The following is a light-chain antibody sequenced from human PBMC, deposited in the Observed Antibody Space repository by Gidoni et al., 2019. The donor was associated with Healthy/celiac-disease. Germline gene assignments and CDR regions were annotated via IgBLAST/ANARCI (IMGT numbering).Light chain of an antibody. Sequence: SYELTQPPSVSVSPGQTARITFSGDALPKQYAYWYPQKPGQAPVLVIYKDSERPSGIPERFSGSSSGTTVTLTISGVQAEDEADYYCQSADSSGTYYVFGTGTKVTVL. CDR1: ALPKQY. J-gene: IGLJ1*01. CDR3: QSADSSGTYYV. CDR2: KDS. V-gene: IGLV3-25*03.